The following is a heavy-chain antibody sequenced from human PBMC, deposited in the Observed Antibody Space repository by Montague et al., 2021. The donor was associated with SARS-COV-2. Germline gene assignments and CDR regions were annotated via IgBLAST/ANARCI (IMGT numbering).Heavy chain of an antibody. V-gene: IGHV2-5*02. CDR1: GFSLSSSGEG. Sequence: PALVKPTQTLTLTCAFSGFSLSSSGEGVGWLRQPPGKALEWLAVIFWDDDKRYSPSLRSRLTITKDTAKNQVVLTMTTMDPVDTAIYFCARSGGTYCSGNSCDGRPGGVWGQGTQVTVPS. CDR2: IFWDDDK. J-gene: IGHJ1*01. CDR3: ARSGGTYCSGNSCDGRPGGV. D-gene: IGHD2-15*01.